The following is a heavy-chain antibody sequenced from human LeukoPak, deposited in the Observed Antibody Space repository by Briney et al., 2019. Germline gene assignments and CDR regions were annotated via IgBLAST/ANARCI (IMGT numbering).Heavy chain of an antibody. CDR3: ARNLPPDVTELDY. J-gene: IGHJ4*02. D-gene: IGHD1-14*01. CDR2: IYSGGST. V-gene: IGHV3-53*05. Sequence: PRGSLRLSCAASGFTVSSNYMSWVRQAPGKGLEWVSVIYSGGSTYYADSVKGRFTISRDNSKNTLYLQMNSLRAEDTAVYYCARNLPPDVTELDYWGQGTLVTVSS. CDR1: GFTVSSNY.